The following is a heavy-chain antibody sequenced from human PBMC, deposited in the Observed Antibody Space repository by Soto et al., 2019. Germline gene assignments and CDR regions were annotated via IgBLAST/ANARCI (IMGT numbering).Heavy chain of an antibody. CDR2: ITSDGSST. CDR1: GFTFSDYL. Sequence: EVQLVESGGGLVQPGGSLRLSCAASGFTFSDYLMHWVRRAPGKGLVWVSHITSDGSSTDYADSVKGRFTIYRDNAKNTLYLQMNSVRAEDTGVYHCAREQTSAQIFGMDVWGQGTTVTVSS. V-gene: IGHV3-74*01. CDR3: AREQTSAQIFGMDV. J-gene: IGHJ6*02.